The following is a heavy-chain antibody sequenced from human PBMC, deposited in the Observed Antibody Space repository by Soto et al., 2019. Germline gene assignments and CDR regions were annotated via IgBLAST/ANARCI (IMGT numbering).Heavy chain of an antibody. CDR2: IKHTGDA. J-gene: IGHJ4*02. Sequence: PSDTLSLTCAVSGDSIKTETWWSCLRQLPGTGLEWIGEIKHTGDANANPALRSRVSMSVDRTKNQFFLNLRSVSAADTAVYYCARDKITGLFDYWGQGTLVTVSS. D-gene: IGHD2-8*02. V-gene: IGHV4-4*02. CDR1: GDSIKTETW. CDR3: ARDKITGLFDY.